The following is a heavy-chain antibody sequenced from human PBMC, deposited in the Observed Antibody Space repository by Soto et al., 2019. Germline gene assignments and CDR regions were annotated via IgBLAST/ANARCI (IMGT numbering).Heavy chain of an antibody. CDR2: ISWNSGSI. J-gene: IGHJ6*02. CDR1: GFTFDDYA. D-gene: IGHD2-15*01. Sequence: EVQLVESGGGLVQPGRSLRLSCAASGFTFDDYAMHWVRQAPGKGLEWVSGISWNSGSIGYADSVKGRFTISRDNAKNSLYLQMNSLRAEDTALYYCAKDGIYCSGGSCYPSYYYYGMDVWGQGTTVTVSS. V-gene: IGHV3-9*01. CDR3: AKDGIYCSGGSCYPSYYYYGMDV.